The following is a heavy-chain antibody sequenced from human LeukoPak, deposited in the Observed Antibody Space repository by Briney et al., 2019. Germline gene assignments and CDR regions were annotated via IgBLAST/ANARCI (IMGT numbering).Heavy chain of an antibody. CDR3: TSGGMVSGDY. CDR1: GGSITSYY. J-gene: IGHJ4*01. CDR2: IYYSGST. V-gene: IGHV4-59*01. Sequence: SETLSLTCTVSGGSITSYYWSWIRQPPGKGLEWIGYIYYSGSTNYNPSLKSRVTISRDTSKNQFSLKLKSVTAADTAVYYCTSGGMVSGDYWGHGTLVTVSS. D-gene: IGHD2-8*01.